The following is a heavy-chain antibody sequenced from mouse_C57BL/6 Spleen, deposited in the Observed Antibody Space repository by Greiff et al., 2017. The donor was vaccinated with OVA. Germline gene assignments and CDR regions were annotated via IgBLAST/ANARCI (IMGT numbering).Heavy chain of an antibody. D-gene: IGHD2-4*01. CDR2: IYPGDGDT. V-gene: IGHV1-80*01. Sequence: QVQLQQSGAELVKPGASVKISCKASGYAFSSYWMNWVKRRPGKGLEWIGQIYPGDGDTNYNGKFKGKATLTADKSSSTAYMQLSSLTSEDSAVYFCARIYYDYDVFYAMDYWGQGTSVTVSS. J-gene: IGHJ4*01. CDR1: GYAFSSYW. CDR3: ARIYYDYDVFYAMDY.